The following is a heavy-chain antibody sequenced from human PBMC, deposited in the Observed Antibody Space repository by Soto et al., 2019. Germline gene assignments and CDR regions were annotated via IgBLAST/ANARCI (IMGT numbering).Heavy chain of an antibody. CDR1: GGTFSSYA. CDR2: IIPIFGTA. J-gene: IGHJ3*02. Sequence: ALVKVSCKASGGTFSSYAISWVRQAPGQGLEWMGGIIPIFGTANYAQKFQGRVTVTADESTSTAYMELSSLRSEDTAVYYCASEYYYDSSGYAYDAFDIWGQGTMVTVSS. D-gene: IGHD3-22*01. CDR3: ASEYYYDSSGYAYDAFDI. V-gene: IGHV1-69*13.